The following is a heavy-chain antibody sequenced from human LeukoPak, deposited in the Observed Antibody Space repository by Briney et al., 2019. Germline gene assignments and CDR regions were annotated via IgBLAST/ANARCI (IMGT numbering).Heavy chain of an antibody. CDR3: ARARDYVWGSYRSAFDY. D-gene: IGHD3-16*02. Sequence: ASVKVSCKASGYTFTGYYMHWVRQAPGQGLEWMGWINPNSGGTNYAQKFQGRVTMTRDTSISTAYMELSSLRSEDTAVYYCARARDYVWGSYRSAFDYWGQGTLVTVSS. CDR2: INPNSGGT. V-gene: IGHV1-2*02. CDR1: GYTFTGYY. J-gene: IGHJ4*02.